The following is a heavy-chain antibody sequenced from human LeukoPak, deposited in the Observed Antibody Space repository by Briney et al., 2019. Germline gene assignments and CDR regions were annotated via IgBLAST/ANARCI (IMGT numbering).Heavy chain of an antibody. V-gene: IGHV4-34*01. CDR3: ARGQWEVRGIIITQLDY. CDR2: SKHSGGT. D-gene: IGHD3-10*01. Sequence: SETLSLTCAVYGGSFSGYYWSWIRQPPGKGLEWIGESKHSGGTNYNPSLESRVTISVDTSKKQFSLTLTSVIAADTAVYYCARGQWEVRGIIITQLDYWGQGSLVTVSS. J-gene: IGHJ4*02. CDR1: GGSFSGYY.